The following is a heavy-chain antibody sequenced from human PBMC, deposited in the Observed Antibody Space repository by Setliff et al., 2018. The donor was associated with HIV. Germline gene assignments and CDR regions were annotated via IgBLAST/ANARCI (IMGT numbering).Heavy chain of an antibody. J-gene: IGHJ2*01. Sequence: SETLSLTCAVNGGSFSGYYWSWIRQPPGKGLEWIGESDHSGSTNYNPSLKSRVTISVDTSKKQFSLRVRSVTAADTAIYYCATKPRPIVVVPAATFWYFDLWGRGTLVTVSS. V-gene: IGHV4-34*01. CDR2: SDHSGST. CDR3: ATKPRPIVVVPAATFWYFDL. CDR1: GGSFSGYY. D-gene: IGHD2-2*01.